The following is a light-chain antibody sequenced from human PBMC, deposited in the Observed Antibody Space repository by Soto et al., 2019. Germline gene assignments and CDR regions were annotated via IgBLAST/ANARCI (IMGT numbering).Light chain of an antibody. J-gene: IGKJ2*01. Sequence: DIQMTQSPSTLSASVGDRVTITCRASQSLSGWLAWYQQKPGKAPKLLIYKTSTLESGVPSRFSGSRSGTQFTLTITSLQPDDFATYYCLQYNSLYTFGQGTKLEIK. CDR1: QSLSGW. V-gene: IGKV1-5*03. CDR2: KTS. CDR3: LQYNSLYT.